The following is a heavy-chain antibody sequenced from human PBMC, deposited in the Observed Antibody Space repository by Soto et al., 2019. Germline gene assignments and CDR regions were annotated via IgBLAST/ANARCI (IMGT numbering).Heavy chain of an antibody. CDR3: AKGMFSSSPAAAGSFDY. V-gene: IGHV3-23*01. CDR2: IGGTDGKT. Sequence: GGSLRLSCAASGFTFSSYAMSWVRQAPGKGLEWVAAIGGTDGKTYYADSVKGRFTISRDNSEKTLYLQMSRLRAEDTAVYFCAKGMFSSSPAAAGSFDYWGQGALVTVSS. CDR1: GFTFSSYA. J-gene: IGHJ4*02. D-gene: IGHD3-10*01.